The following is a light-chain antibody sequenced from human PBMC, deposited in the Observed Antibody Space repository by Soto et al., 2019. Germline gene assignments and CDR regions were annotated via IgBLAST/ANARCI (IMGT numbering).Light chain of an antibody. CDR3: QQYRKWPRT. CDR1: QSVSGN. J-gene: IGKJ1*01. V-gene: IGKV3-15*01. Sequence: ELVLTQSPGTLSLSPVERATLSFRASQSVSGNSLAWYQQKPGQAPRLLIYGASTRATGFPARFSGSGSGTEFTLTISSLQSEDYAVYYCQQYRKWPRTFGQGTKVDIK. CDR2: GAS.